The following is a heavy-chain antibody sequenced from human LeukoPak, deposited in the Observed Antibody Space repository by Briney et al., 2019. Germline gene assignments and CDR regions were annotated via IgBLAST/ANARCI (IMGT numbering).Heavy chain of an antibody. Sequence: GGSLRLSCAASGFTFSSYAMHWVRQAPGKGLEWVAVISYDGSNKYYADSVKGRFTISRDNSKNTLYLQMNSLRAEDTAVYYCATEGCAYWGQGTLVTVSS. CDR3: ATEGCAY. CDR1: GFTFSSYA. D-gene: IGHD2-8*01. CDR2: ISYDGSNK. V-gene: IGHV3-30*04. J-gene: IGHJ4*02.